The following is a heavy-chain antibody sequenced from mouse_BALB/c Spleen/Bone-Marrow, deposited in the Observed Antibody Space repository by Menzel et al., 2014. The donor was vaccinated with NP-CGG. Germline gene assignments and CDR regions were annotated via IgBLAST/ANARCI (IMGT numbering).Heavy chain of an antibody. CDR3: ARLGYYGGFAY. Sequence: EVKLMESGGGLVQPGGSLKLSCAASGFDFSGFWMGWVRQAPGKGLEWIGEINPDSYTINYTPSLKDRFIISRDNAKNTLYLQMNKVRSEDTAPYYCARLGYYGGFAYWGQGTLVTVSA. D-gene: IGHD2-3*01. J-gene: IGHJ3*01. V-gene: IGHV4-1*02. CDR1: GFDFSGFW. CDR2: INPDSYTI.